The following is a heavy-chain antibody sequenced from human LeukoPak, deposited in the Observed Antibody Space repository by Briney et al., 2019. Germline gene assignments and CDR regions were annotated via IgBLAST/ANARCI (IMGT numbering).Heavy chain of an antibody. V-gene: IGHV1-3*01. CDR2: INAGNGNT. D-gene: IGHD7-27*01. CDR3: ARESAGDLYFDY. Sequence: EASVKVSCKASGYTFTSYAMHWVRQAPGQRLEWMGWINAGNGNTKYSQEFQGRVTITRDTSASTAYMELSSLRSEDTAVYYCARESAGDLYFDYWGQGTLVTVSS. J-gene: IGHJ4*02. CDR1: GYTFTSYA.